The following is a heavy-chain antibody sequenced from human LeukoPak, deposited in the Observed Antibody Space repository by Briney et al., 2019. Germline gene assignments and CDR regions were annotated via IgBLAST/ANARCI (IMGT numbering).Heavy chain of an antibody. D-gene: IGHD6-13*01. J-gene: IGHJ4*02. Sequence: SETLSLTCSVSGESMSGFYWNWIRQPPGKGLEWIGYAYYTGSTNYNPSLKSRVTISIDTSKNQFSLKLSAVTAADTAVYYCARGAEAGRSNSYYLEYWGQGTLVTVSS. V-gene: IGHV4-59*08. CDR1: GESMSGFY. CDR2: AYYTGST. CDR3: ARGAEAGRSNSYYLEY.